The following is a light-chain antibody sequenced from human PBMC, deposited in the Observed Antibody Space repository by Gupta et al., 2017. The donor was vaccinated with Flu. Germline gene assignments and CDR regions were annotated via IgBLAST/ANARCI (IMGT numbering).Light chain of an antibody. Sequence: QSALTQPASVSGSPGQSITISCSGTSSDVGAYNFVSWYQQHPGKVPRLIIYGVTNRPAGVSDRFSGSQSGNTASLTISGLQAEDEADYYCSSYKTISNWVFGGGTKLTVL. CDR1: SSDVGAYNF. J-gene: IGLJ3*02. CDR3: SSYKTISNWV. CDR2: GVT. V-gene: IGLV2-14*01.